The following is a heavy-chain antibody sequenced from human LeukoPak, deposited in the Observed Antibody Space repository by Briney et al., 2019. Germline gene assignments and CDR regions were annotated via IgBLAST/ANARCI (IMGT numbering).Heavy chain of an antibody. V-gene: IGHV3-43D*03. CDR3: AKDFRGYSYGYPYYYYYMDV. J-gene: IGHJ6*03. CDR1: GFTFDDYA. Sequence: GGSLRLSCAASGFTFDDYAMHWVRQAPGKGLEWVSLISWDGVSTYYADSVKGRFTISRDNSKNSLYLQMNSLRAEDTALYYCAKDFRGYSYGYPYYYYYMDVWGKGTTVTVSS. D-gene: IGHD5-18*01. CDR2: ISWDGVST.